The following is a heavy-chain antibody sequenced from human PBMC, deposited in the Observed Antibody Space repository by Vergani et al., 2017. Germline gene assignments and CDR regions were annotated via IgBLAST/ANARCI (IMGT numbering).Heavy chain of an antibody. V-gene: IGHV3-30*01. CDR1: GFTFSSYA. J-gene: IGHJ6*02. CDR3: ARGGVLLWFGEYRDYYGMDV. CDR2: ISYDGSNK. Sequence: QVQLVESGGGVVQPGRSLRLSCAASGFTFSSYAMHWVRQAPGKGLEWVAVISYDGSNKYYADSVKGRFTISRDNSKNTLYLQMNSLRAEDTAVYYRARGGVLLWFGEYRDYYGMDVWGQGTTVTVSS. D-gene: IGHD3-10*01.